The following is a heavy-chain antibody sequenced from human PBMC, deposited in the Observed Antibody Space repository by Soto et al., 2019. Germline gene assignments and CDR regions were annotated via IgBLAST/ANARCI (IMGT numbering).Heavy chain of an antibody. D-gene: IGHD2-15*01. CDR2: IKTNTEGGTT. Sequence: EVQLVESGGGFIYPGGSLRLSCAASGLTISNAWMNWVRQAPGKGLEWVGRIKTNTEGGTTDYAAAVKGRFTVSRDDSKNTLYLPMNSLKTEDTDLYYGTTGAVEGVCGQGTTGSVSS. J-gene: IGHJ6*02. CDR1: GLTISNAW. V-gene: IGHV3-15*07. CDR3: TTGAVEGV.